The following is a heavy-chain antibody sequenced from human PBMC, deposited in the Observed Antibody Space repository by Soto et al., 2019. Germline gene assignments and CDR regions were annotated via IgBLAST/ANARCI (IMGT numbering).Heavy chain of an antibody. V-gene: IGHV3-21*01. D-gene: IGHD3-22*01. Sequence: PGGSLRLSCAASGFTFRTYSMNWVRQAPGKGLEWVSAISSGSTYIFYADSVKGRFTISRDNAKNSLYLQMNSLRAEDTAVYYCARDGSGYASRGYFDSWGQGTLVTVSS. J-gene: IGHJ4*02. CDR2: ISSGSTYI. CDR1: GFTFRTYS. CDR3: ARDGSGYASRGYFDS.